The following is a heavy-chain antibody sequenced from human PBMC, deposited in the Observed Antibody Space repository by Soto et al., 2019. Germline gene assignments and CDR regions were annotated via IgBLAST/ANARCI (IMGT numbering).Heavy chain of an antibody. Sequence: PGGALRLSCAASGFTFSDRYMEWVRQAPGKGLEWVGRTKNKANSYTTEYAASVKGRFTISRDDSRNSVYLQMNSLKTDDTAVYYCTIEGAYPGPDFDYWGQGTLVTVSS. CDR3: TIEGAYPGPDFDY. CDR2: TKNKANSYTT. CDR1: GFTFSDRY. V-gene: IGHV3-72*01. D-gene: IGHD3-16*01. J-gene: IGHJ4*02.